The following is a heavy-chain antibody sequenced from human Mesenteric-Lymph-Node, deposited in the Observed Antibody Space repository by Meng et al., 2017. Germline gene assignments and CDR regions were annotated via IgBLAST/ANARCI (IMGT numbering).Heavy chain of an antibody. CDR3: ARGYYDSSGYGYWYFDL. Sequence: QLEGAAQGLGKPSQTLSLTCTVSGGSISSVDYYWSWIRQPPGKGLEWIGYIYYSGSTYYTPSLKSRVTISVDTSKNQFSLKLSSVTAADTAVYYCARGYYDSSGYGYWYFDLWGRGTLVTVSS. CDR2: IYYSGST. CDR1: GGSISSVDYY. V-gene: IGHV4-30-4*01. J-gene: IGHJ2*01. D-gene: IGHD3-22*01.